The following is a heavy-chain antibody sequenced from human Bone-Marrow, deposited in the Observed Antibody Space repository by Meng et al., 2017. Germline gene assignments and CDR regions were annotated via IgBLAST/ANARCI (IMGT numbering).Heavy chain of an antibody. CDR1: GGSFSGYY. D-gene: IGHD3-10*01. Sequence: GSLRLSCAVYGGSFSGYYWSWIRQPPGKGLEWIGEINHSGSTNYNPSLKSRVTISVDTSKNQFSLKLSSVTAADTAVYYCARGRIFLWFGELLEFDYWGQGTLGTVSS. V-gene: IGHV4-34*01. J-gene: IGHJ4*02. CDR2: INHSGST. CDR3: ARGRIFLWFGELLEFDY.